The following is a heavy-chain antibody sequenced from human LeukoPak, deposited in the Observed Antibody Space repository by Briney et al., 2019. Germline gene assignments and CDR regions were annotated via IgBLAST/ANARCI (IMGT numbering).Heavy chain of an antibody. Sequence: GASVKVPCKASGGTFSSYAISWVRQAPGQGLEWMGGIIPIFGTANYAQKFQGRVTITADKSTSTAYMELSSLRSEDTAVYYCARGPSITMVRGGQWYYYMDVWGKGTTVTISS. CDR2: IIPIFGTA. CDR3: ARGPSITMVRGGQWYYYMDV. CDR1: GGTFSSYA. J-gene: IGHJ6*03. D-gene: IGHD3-10*01. V-gene: IGHV1-69*06.